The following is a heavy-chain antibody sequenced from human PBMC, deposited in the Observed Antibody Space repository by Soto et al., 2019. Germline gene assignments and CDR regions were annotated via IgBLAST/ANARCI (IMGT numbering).Heavy chain of an antibody. CDR1: GFTVRNSF. D-gene: IGHD4-4*01. J-gene: IGHJ4*02. Sequence: GGSLRLSCAASGFTVRNSFMSWVRKPPGKGLEWISVIYSGDNKFYADSVKGRFTISRDNAKNSLYLQMDSLRAEDTAVYYCARDPVRRDDYNFDYWGQGTLVTVSS. CDR2: IYSGDNK. CDR3: ARDPVRRDDYNFDY. V-gene: IGHV3-53*01.